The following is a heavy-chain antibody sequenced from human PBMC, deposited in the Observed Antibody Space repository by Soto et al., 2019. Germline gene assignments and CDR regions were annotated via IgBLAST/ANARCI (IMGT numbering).Heavy chain of an antibody. CDR2: ISYDGSNK. V-gene: IGHV3-30*18. CDR1: GFTFSSYG. J-gene: IGHJ4*02. Sequence: PGGSLRLSCAASGFTFSSYGMHWVRQAPGKGLEWVAVISYDGSNKYYADSVKGRFTISRDNSKNTLYLQMNSLRAEDTAVYYCAKDRDGYCTNGVCYWEYFDYWGQGTLVTVSS. CDR3: AKDRDGYCTNGVCYWEYFDY. D-gene: IGHD2-8*01.